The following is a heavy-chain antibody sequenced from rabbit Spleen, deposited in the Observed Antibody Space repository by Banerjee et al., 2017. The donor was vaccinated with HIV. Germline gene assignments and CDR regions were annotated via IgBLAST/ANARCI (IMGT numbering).Heavy chain of an antibody. Sequence: QEQLVESGGGLVQPGGSLKLSCKASGFDFSSYYMSWVRQAPGKGLEWIACINTATAKAVYATWAKGRFTISRTSSTTVTLQMTSLTAADTATYFCARDLAGVIGWNFNLWGPGTLVTVS. CDR2: INTATAKA. V-gene: IGHV1S45*01. D-gene: IGHD4-1*01. CDR3: ARDLAGVIGWNFNL. CDR1: GFDFSSYYM. J-gene: IGHJ4*01.